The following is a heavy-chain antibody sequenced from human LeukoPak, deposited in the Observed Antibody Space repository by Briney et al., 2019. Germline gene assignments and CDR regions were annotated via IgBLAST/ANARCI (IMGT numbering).Heavy chain of an antibody. CDR2: IRYDGSNK. Sequence: GGSLRLSCAASGFTFSSYGMHWVRQAPGKGLEWVAFIRYDGSNKYYADSVKGRFTISRDNSKNTLYLQMNSLRAEDTAVYYRANSPSYYYDSSGYYPDYWGRGTLVTVSS. D-gene: IGHD3-22*01. CDR1: GFTFSSYG. CDR3: ANSPSYYYDSSGYYPDY. V-gene: IGHV3-30*02. J-gene: IGHJ4*02.